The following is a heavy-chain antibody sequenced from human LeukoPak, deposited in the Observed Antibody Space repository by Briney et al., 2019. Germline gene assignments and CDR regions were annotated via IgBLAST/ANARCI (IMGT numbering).Heavy chain of an antibody. V-gene: IGHV1-8*01. CDR3: AKDGDSSGYYYFDY. D-gene: IGHD3-22*01. J-gene: IGHJ4*02. Sequence: ASVKVSCKASGYTFTSYDINWVRQATGQGLEWMGWMNPNSGNTGYAQKFQGRVTMTRNTSISTAYMELSSLRSEDTAVYYCAKDGDSSGYYYFDYWGQGTLVTVSS. CDR2: MNPNSGNT. CDR1: GYTFTSYD.